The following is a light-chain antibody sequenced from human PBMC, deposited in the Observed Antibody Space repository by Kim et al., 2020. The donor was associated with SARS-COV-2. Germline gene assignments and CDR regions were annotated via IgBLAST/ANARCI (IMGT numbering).Light chain of an antibody. Sequence: TLSGTATSSDCGGLNYVSWYRQYPGKAPQFLIYDVTQRPSGVPARFSGAKSGNTAFLTISGLQAEDEADYYCSSYAGSNTFVIFGGGTQLTVL. J-gene: IGLJ2*01. CDR3: SSYAGSNTFVI. CDR2: DVT. CDR1: SSDCGGLNY. V-gene: IGLV2-11*03.